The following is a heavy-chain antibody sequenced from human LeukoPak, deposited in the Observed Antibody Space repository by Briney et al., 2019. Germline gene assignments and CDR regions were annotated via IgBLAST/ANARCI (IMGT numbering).Heavy chain of an antibody. CDR3: ARREMATINGHFHH. CDR1: GHTFTSYV. D-gene: IGHD5-12*01. Sequence: SVKVSCKASGHTFTSYVISWVRQAPGQGLEWMGRIIPILGIANYAQKFQGRVTITADKSTSTAYMELSSLRSEDTAVYYCARREMATINGHFHHWGQGTLVTVSS. J-gene: IGHJ1*01. CDR2: IIPILGIA. V-gene: IGHV1-69*04.